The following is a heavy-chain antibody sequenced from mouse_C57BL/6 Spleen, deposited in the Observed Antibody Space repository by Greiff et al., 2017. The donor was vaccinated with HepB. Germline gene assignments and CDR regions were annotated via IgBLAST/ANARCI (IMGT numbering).Heavy chain of an antibody. V-gene: IGHV1-26*01. CDR2: INPNNGGT. CDR1: GYTFTDYY. J-gene: IGHJ2*01. D-gene: IGHD4-1*01. CDR3: ALGHQLTGKGHFDY. Sequence: EVQLQQSGPELVKPGASVKISCKASGYTFTDYYMNWVKQSHGKSLEWIGDINPNNGGTSYNQKFKGKATLTVDKSSSTAYMELRSLTSEDSAVYYCALGHQLTGKGHFDYWGQGTTLTVSS.